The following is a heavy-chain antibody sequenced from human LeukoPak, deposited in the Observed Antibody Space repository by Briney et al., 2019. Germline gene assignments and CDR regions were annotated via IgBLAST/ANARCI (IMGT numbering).Heavy chain of an antibody. Sequence: ASVKVSCKASGYTFTSYAMHWVRQAPGQRLEWMGWINAGNGNTKYSQKFQGRVTMTTDTSTSTAYMELRSLRSDDTAVYYCARGGIQLWLDYWGQGTLVTVSS. CDR2: INAGNGNT. CDR1: GYTFTSYA. J-gene: IGHJ4*02. D-gene: IGHD5-18*01. CDR3: ARGGIQLWLDY. V-gene: IGHV1-3*01.